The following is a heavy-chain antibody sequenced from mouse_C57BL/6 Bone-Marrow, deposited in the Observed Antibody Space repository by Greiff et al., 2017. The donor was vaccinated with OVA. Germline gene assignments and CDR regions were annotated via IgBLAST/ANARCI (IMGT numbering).Heavy chain of an antibody. J-gene: IGHJ4*01. Sequence: QVHVKQPGAELVMPGASVKLSCKASGYTFTSYWMHWVKQRPGQGLEWIGEIDPSDSYTNYNQKFKGKSTLTVDKSSSTAYMQLSSLTSEDSAVYYCARGDIYYGNYLYYYAMDYWGQGTSVTVSS. CDR2: IDPSDSYT. V-gene: IGHV1-69*01. CDR1: GYTFTSYW. CDR3: ARGDIYYGNYLYYYAMDY. D-gene: IGHD2-1*01.